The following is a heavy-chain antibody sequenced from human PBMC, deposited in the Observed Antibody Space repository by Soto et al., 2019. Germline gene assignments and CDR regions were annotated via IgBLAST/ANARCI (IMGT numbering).Heavy chain of an antibody. Sequence: TLSLTCTVSGGSITNSNWWSWVRLPPAKGLEWIGDIYHAGSTKYNPSLERRVTMSVDTSNNQFALTLTSVTAADTAVYFCARGPPIVGNTTPLDSWGQGTLVTVSS. J-gene: IGHJ4*02. CDR3: ARGPPIVGNTTPLDS. CDR1: GGSITNSNW. CDR2: IYHAGST. V-gene: IGHV4-4*01. D-gene: IGHD2-21*01.